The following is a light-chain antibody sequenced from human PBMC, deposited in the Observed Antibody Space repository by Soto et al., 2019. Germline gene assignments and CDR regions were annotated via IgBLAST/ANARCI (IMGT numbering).Light chain of an antibody. CDR3: QQYYRTPIT. J-gene: IGKJ4*01. CDR1: QSVSSY. CDR2: DAS. V-gene: IGKV3-11*01. Sequence: EIVLTQSPATLSLSPGERATLSCRASQSVSSYLAWYQQKPGQAPRLLIYDASNRATGIPARFSGGGSGTDFTLTISSLQAEDVAVYSCQQYYRTPITFGGGTKVDIK.